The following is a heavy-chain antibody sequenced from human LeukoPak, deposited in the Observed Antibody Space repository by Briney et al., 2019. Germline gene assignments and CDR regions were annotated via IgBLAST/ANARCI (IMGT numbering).Heavy chain of an antibody. V-gene: IGHV3-15*01. Sequence: GGSLRLSCAASGFTFSDDWMTWVRQVSGKGLEWVGHIKSKTDGGTMDYGAPVKGRFTISRDDSKNILYLQMNSLKIEDTAVYYCTTEDSSSSWGQGTLVTVSS. CDR2: IKSKTDGGTM. CDR3: TTEDSSSS. J-gene: IGHJ5*02. CDR1: GFTFSDDW. D-gene: IGHD2-2*01.